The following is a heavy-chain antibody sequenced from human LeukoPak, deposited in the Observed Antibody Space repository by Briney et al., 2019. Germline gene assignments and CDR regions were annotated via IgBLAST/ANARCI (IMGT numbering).Heavy chain of an antibody. CDR2: IWYDGSNK. D-gene: IGHD3-9*01. V-gene: IGHV3-33*06. CDR3: AKGAYLRYFEWLWAN. Sequence: GRSLRLSCAASGFPFHSYAMHGVRRAPGRGLEGVAVIWYDGSNKYYPDSVKGRYTISRDDSKNTLYLQMSSLRPEDTAVYYCAKGAYLRYFEWLWANWGQGTLVTVSS. CDR1: GFPFHSYA. J-gene: IGHJ4*02.